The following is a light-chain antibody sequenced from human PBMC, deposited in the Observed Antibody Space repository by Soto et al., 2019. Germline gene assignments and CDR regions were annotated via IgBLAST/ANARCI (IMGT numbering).Light chain of an antibody. J-gene: IGKJ4*01. CDR2: AAS. CDR1: QSISSY. Sequence: DIQMTQSPYSLSASVGDRVTITCRASQSISSYLNWYQQKPGKAPKLLIYAASSLQSGVPSRFIGSEAGTDFTLTISSLQPEDFATYYGQQSYSTPLTFGGGTKVDIK. V-gene: IGKV1-39*01. CDR3: QQSYSTPLT.